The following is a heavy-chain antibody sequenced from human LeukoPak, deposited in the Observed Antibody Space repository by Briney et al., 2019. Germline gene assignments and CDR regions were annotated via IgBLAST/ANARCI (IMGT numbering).Heavy chain of an antibody. V-gene: IGHV3-7*01. CDR3: ARELGLSS. D-gene: IGHD3-16*02. CDR1: GFSISSYW. CDR2: IKQDGSEK. Sequence: PGGSLRLSCAASGFSISSYWMRWVRQAPGKGLEWVATIKQDGSEKYCADYVKGRFTISRDNAKNSLYLQMNSLRAEDTAVYYCARELGLSSWGQGTLVTVSS. J-gene: IGHJ5*02.